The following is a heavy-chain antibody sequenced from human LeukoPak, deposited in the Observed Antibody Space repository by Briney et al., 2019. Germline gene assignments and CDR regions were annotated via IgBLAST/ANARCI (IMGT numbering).Heavy chain of an antibody. CDR2: IYYSGST. V-gene: IGHV4-59*08. CDR1: GGSISSYY. D-gene: IGHD1-26*01. J-gene: IGHJ4*02. Sequence: SETLSLTCTVSGGSISSYYWSWIRQPPGKGLEWIGYIYYSGSTNYNPSLKSRVTISVDTSKNQFSLKLSSVTAADTAVYYCARHVGGGSYFAFDYWGQGTLVTVSS. CDR3: ARHVGGGSYFAFDY.